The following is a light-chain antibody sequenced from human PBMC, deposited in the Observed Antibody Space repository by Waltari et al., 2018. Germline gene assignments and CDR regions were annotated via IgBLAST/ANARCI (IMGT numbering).Light chain of an antibody. CDR3: QQYNNWPLT. J-gene: IGKJ4*01. Sequence: ELLMPQSPAPLSLSPGERPPLSSRASQSVSSNLAWYQQKPGQAPRPLIYGASTRATGIPARFSGSGSGTEFTLTISSLQSEDFAVYYCQQYNNWPLTFGGGTKVEIK. V-gene: IGKV3-15*01. CDR1: QSVSSN. CDR2: GAS.